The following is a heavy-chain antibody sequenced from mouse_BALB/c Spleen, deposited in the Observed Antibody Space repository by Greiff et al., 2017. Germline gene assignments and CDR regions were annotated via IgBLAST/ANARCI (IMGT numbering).Heavy chain of an antibody. CDR3: TRKDGYNGFAY. Sequence: EVQGVESGGGFVQPGGSMKLSCVASGFTLSNYWMNWVRQSPEKGLEWVAEIRLKSNNYATHYAESVKGRFTISRDDSKSSVYLQMNNLRAEDTGIYYCTRKDGYNGFAYWGQGTLVTVSA. J-gene: IGHJ3*01. CDR2: IRLKSNNYAT. D-gene: IGHD2-3*01. CDR1: GFTLSNYW. V-gene: IGHV6-6*02.